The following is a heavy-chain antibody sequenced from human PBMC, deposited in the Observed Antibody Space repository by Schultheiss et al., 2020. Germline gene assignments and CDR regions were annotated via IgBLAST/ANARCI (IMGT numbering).Heavy chain of an antibody. V-gene: IGHV4-61*08. J-gene: IGHJ4*02. CDR3: AILGIAVAGTTDY. Sequence: SETLSLTCTVSGGSISSGGYYWSWIRQHPGKGLEWIGYIYYSGSTNYNPSLKSRVTISVDTSKNQFSLKLSSVTAADTAVYYCAILGIAVAGTTDYWGQGTLVTVSS. D-gene: IGHD6-19*01. CDR2: IYYSGST. CDR1: GGSISSGGYY.